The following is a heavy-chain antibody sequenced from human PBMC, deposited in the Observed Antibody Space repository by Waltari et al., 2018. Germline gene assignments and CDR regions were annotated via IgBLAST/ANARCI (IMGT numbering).Heavy chain of an antibody. Sequence: EVQLVQSGAEVKKPGESLKISCKGSGYSFTSYWIGWVRQMPGKGLEWMGLLYPGDSDTRYCPSFQGQVTISADKSISTAYLQWSSLKASDTAMYYCATAPNYYDSSGYYYYFDYWGQGTLVTVSS. J-gene: IGHJ4*02. CDR2: LYPGDSDT. D-gene: IGHD3-22*01. V-gene: IGHV5-51*03. CDR3: ATAPNYYDSSGYYYYFDY. CDR1: GYSFTSYW.